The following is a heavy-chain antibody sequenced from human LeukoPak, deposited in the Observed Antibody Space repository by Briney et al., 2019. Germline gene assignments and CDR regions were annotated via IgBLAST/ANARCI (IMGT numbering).Heavy chain of an antibody. CDR3: AREWAPPGIGRYYFDH. V-gene: IGHV3-21*01. J-gene: IGHJ4*02. Sequence: GGSLRLSCAASGFTFSSYWMHWVRQAPGKGLVWVSSISSTSSSIYYADSVKGRFTISRDNAKNSLYLQMNSLRPEDTAEYFCAREWAPPGIGRYYFDHWGQGTLVTVSS. CDR1: GFTFSSYW. CDR2: ISSTSSSI. D-gene: IGHD6-13*01.